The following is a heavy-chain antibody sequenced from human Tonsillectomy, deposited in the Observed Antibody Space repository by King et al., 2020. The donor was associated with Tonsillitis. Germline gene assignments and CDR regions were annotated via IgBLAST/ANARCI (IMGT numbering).Heavy chain of an antibody. Sequence: QLQESGPGLVKPSETLSLTCTVSGDSISSYYWSWIRQPPGKGLEWIGYIYYSGSTNYNPSLNSRVTISVDTSKNQFSLKLSSVTAADTAVYYCARHYYDSSGYKEYFDYWGQGTLVTVSS. V-gene: IGHV4-59*08. CDR3: ARHYYDSSGYKEYFDY. CDR1: GDSISSYY. CDR2: IYYSGST. J-gene: IGHJ4*02. D-gene: IGHD3-22*01.